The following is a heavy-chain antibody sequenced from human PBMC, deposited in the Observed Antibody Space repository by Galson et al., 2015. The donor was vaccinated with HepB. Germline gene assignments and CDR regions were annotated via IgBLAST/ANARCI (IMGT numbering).Heavy chain of an antibody. CDR2: IYYSGST. Sequence: TLSLTCTVSGGSISSGGYYWSWIRQHPGKGLEWIGYIYYSGSTYYNPSLKSRVTISVDTSKNQFSLKLSSVTAADTAVYYCERDVVVVPAAISGGLAFDIWGQGTMVTVSS. CDR1: GGSISSGGYY. CDR3: ERDVVVVPAAISGGLAFDI. V-gene: IGHV4-31*03. J-gene: IGHJ3*02. D-gene: IGHD2-2*02.